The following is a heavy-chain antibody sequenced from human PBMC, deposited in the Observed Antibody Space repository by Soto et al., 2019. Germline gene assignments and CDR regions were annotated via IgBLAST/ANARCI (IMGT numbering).Heavy chain of an antibody. CDR1: GGSISSYY. V-gene: IGHV4-59*01. CDR3: ARVTYYYDSSGYYFDY. CDR2: IYYSGST. J-gene: IGHJ4*02. Sequence: SETLSLTCTVSGGSISSYYWSWIRQPPGKGLEWIGYIYYSGSTNYNPSLKSRVTISVDTSKNQFSLKLSSVTAADTAVYYCARVTYYYDSSGYYFDYWGQGTLVTVSS. D-gene: IGHD3-22*01.